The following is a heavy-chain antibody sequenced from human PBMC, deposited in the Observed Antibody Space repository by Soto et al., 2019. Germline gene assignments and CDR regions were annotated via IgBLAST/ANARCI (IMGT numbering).Heavy chain of an antibody. CDR1: GGSISSYY. V-gene: IGHV4-59*01. CDR3: ARVTYYYDSSGYYFDY. CDR2: IYYSGST. J-gene: IGHJ4*02. Sequence: SETLSLTCTVSGGSISSYYWSWIRQPPGKGLEWIGYIYYSGSTNYNPSLKSRVTISVDTSKNQFSLKLSSVTAADTAVYYCARVTYYYDSSGYYFDYWGQGTLVTVSS. D-gene: IGHD3-22*01.